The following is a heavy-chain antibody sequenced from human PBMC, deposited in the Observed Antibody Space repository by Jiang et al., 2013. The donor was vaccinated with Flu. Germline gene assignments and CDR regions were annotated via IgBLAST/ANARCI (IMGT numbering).Heavy chain of an antibody. D-gene: IGHD3-10*01. V-gene: IGHV1-69*01. J-gene: IGHJ4*02. Sequence: IPIFGTANYAQKFQGRVTITADESTSTAYMELSSLRSEDTAVYYCARPSGELFISYFDYWGQGTLVTVSS. CDR3: ARPSGELFISYFDY. CDR2: IPIFGTA.